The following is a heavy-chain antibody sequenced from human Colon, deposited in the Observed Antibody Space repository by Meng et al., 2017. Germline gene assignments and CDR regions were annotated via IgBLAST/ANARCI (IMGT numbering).Heavy chain of an antibody. Sequence: QVQLQQWGAGLLKPSETLSLTCAVYGGSFSGYYWTWIRQPPGKGLEWIGYIHYSGTTYYNPSLKSRIAISLDTSKNQFSLKLNSVTAADAAVYYCARDSPGGYGYFDSWGQGTLVTVSS. CDR2: IHYSGTT. CDR1: GGSFSGYY. J-gene: IGHJ4*02. D-gene: IGHD5-12*01. V-gene: IGHV4-34*01. CDR3: ARDSPGGYGYFDS.